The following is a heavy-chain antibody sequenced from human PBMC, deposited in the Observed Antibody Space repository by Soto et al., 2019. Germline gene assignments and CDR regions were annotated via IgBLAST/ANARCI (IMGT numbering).Heavy chain of an antibody. CDR3: ARTLYSMDV. CDR1: GGSFSDFH. J-gene: IGHJ6*03. Sequence: QVHLQQCGAGLLKPSETVSLTCAVYGGSFSDFHWSWIRQPPGKGLEWIGEIHHRGHTNYNPSLRSRVTMSVDTSQNQFSLKMTSVTAADTAVYYCARTLYSMDVWDKGTTVTVSS. V-gene: IGHV4-34*01. CDR2: IHHRGHT.